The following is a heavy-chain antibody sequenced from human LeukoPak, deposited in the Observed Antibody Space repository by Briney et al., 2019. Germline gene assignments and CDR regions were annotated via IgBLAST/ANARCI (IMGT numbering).Heavy chain of an antibody. CDR1: GGSFSGYY. CDR3: ASTTPTVTMAFDT. V-gene: IGHV4-34*01. Sequence: PSETLSLTCAVYGGSFSGYYWSWIRQPPGKGLEWIGEINHSGSTNYNPSLKSRVTISVDTSKNQFSLKLSSVTAADTAVYYCASTTPTVTMAFDTWGQGTMVTVSS. J-gene: IGHJ3*02. CDR2: INHSGST. D-gene: IGHD4-17*01.